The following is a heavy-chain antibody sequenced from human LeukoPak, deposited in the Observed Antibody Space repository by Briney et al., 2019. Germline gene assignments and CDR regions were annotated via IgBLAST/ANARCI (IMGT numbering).Heavy chain of an antibody. D-gene: IGHD3-10*01. CDR3: ARDLITMVRGGGGY. CDR1: GYTFTSYG. Sequence: ASVKVSCKASGYTFTSYGISWVRQAPGQGLEWMGWISAYNGNTNYAQKLQDRVTMTTDTSTSTAYMELRSLRSDDTAVYYRARDLITMVRGGGGYWGQGTLVTVSS. V-gene: IGHV1-18*01. J-gene: IGHJ4*02. CDR2: ISAYNGNT.